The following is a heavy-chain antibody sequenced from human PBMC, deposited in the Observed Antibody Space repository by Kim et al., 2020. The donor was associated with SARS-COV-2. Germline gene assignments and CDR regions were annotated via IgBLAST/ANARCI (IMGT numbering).Heavy chain of an antibody. J-gene: IGHJ5*02. Sequence: DYEVSVKSRITINPDTSKNQFSLQLNSVTPEDTAVYYCARDLRKPNWFDPWGQGTLVTVSS. CDR3: ARDLRKPNWFDP. V-gene: IGHV6-1*01.